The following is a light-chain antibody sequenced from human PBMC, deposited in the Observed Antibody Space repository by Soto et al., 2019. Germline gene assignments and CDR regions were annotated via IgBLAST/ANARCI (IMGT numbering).Light chain of an antibody. CDR2: RSS. Sequence: EIVLTQSPGTLSLSPGERATLSCRASETISSSHLAWYQQTPGQAPRLLLYRSSTRATGIPDRFSGSGSGTDFTLTISRLEPADAAVYYCQQYESLLWTFGQGTKV. CDR1: ETISSSH. CDR3: QQYESLLWT. V-gene: IGKV3-20*01. J-gene: IGKJ1*01.